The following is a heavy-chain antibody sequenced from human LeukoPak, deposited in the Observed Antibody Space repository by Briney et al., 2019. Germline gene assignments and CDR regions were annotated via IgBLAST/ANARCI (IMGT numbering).Heavy chain of an antibody. V-gene: IGHV1-46*01. CDR2: INPSGSSA. Sequence: ASVKVSCKASGYTFSRYHMSWVRQAPGQGLEWMGVINPSGSSASYTQKFQGRVTMTRDTSTSTVYLDLSSLRSEDTAVYYCARMTTGALDYWGQGTLVTVSS. J-gene: IGHJ4*02. D-gene: IGHD1-1*01. CDR1: GYTFSRYH. CDR3: ARMTTGALDY.